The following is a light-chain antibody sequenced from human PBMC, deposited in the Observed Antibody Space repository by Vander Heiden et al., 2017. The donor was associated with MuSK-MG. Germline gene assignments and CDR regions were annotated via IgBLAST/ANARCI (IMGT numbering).Light chain of an antibody. Sequence: QSALTQPASVSGSPGQSITISCTGTSSDVGSYNLVSWYQQHPGKAPKLMIYEVSKRPSGVSKRFSGSKSGNTASLPISRLQAEDEADYYCCSYAGSSSGVFGGGTKLTVL. CDR3: CSYAGSSSGV. V-gene: IGLV2-23*02. CDR2: EVS. CDR1: SSDVGSYNL. J-gene: IGLJ2*01.